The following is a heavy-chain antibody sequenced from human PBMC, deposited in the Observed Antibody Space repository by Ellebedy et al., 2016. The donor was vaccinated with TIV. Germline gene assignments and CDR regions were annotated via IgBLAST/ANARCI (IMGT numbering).Heavy chain of an antibody. J-gene: IGHJ4*02. CDR1: GFTFSSYW. CDR2: INTDGRST. CDR3: ARQYSSSSACIGY. Sequence: GESLKISCAASGFTFSSYWMHWVRQAPGKGLVWVSRINTDGRSTSYADSVKGRFTISRDNAKNTLYLQMSSLSAEDTAVYYCARQYSSSSACIGYWGQGTLVTVSS. D-gene: IGHD6-6*01. V-gene: IGHV3-74*01.